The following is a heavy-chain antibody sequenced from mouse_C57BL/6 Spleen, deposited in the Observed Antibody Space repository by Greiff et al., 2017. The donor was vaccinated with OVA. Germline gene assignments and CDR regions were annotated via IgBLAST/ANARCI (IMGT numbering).Heavy chain of an antibody. J-gene: IGHJ3*01. CDR3: ARDAEGFAY. Sequence: EVMLVESGGGLVKPGGSLKLSCAASGFTFSSYAMSWVRQTPEKRLEWVATISDGGSYTYYPDNVKGRFTISRDNAKNNLYLQMSHLKSEDTAMYYCARDAEGFAYWGKGTLVTVSA. CDR2: ISDGGSYT. CDR1: GFTFSSYA. D-gene: IGHD3-3*01. V-gene: IGHV5-4*01.